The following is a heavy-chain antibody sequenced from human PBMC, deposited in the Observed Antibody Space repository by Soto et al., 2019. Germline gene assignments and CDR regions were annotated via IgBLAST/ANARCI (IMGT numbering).Heavy chain of an antibody. CDR1: GFTFSSYA. CDR2: ISGSGGST. Sequence: GGSLRLSCATPGFTFSSYAMSWVRQAPGKGLEWVSAISGSGGSTYYADSVKGRFTISRDNSKNTLYLQMNSLRAEDTAVYYCAKDQNLHRGEWLFLFLGPNDYWGQGTLVTVSS. D-gene: IGHD3-3*01. J-gene: IGHJ4*02. CDR3: AKDQNLHRGEWLFLFLGPNDY. V-gene: IGHV3-23*01.